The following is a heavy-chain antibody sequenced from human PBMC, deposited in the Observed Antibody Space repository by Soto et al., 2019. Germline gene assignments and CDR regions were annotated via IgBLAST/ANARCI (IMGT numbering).Heavy chain of an antibody. CDR3: TREGSGYSDGLTQVGY. D-gene: IGHD5-18*01. J-gene: IGHJ4*02. Sequence: QVQLVQSGAEVKKPGASVKVSCKASGYTFTGYYMHWVRQAPGQGRECMGWINPTSGGTNYAQKLQGRLTMSRDTSISTGYLELSRLRTDDKAVYYCTREGSGYSDGLTQVGYWGQGTLVTVSS. V-gene: IGHV1-2*02. CDR2: INPTSGGT. CDR1: GYTFTGYY.